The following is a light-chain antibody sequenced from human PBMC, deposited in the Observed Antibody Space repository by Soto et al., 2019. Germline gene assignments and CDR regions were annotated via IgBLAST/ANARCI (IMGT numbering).Light chain of an antibody. CDR1: QSVSGN. Sequence: EIVMTQSPATLSVSPGERATLSCRASQSVSGNLAWYQQIPGQAPRLLIYGASTRAPGIPARFSGSGSGTQFTLPITSLQSQDFALYYCQQYNNCPPITFGQSTPLQMK. CDR2: GAS. CDR3: QQYNNCPPIT. J-gene: IGKJ5*01. V-gene: IGKV3-15*01.